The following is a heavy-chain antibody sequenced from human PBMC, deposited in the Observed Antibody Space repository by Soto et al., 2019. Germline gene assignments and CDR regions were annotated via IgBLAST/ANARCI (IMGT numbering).Heavy chain of an antibody. J-gene: IGHJ4*02. CDR2: MNPNSGNT. Sequence: SVKVSCKASGYTFTSYDINWVRQATGQGLEWMGWMNPNSGNTGYAQKFQGRVTMTRNTSISTAYMELSSLRVEDTAVFYCAQDTYYHDTSGYYTFDYWGQGALVTAPQ. CDR1: GYTFTSYD. CDR3: AQDTYYHDTSGYYTFDY. D-gene: IGHD3-22*01. V-gene: IGHV1-8*01.